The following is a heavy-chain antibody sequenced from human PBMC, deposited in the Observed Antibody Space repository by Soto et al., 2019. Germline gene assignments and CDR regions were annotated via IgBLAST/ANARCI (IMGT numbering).Heavy chain of an antibody. Sequence: QLQLQEPGPGLVKPSETLSLTCTVSDDSITRNSFYWGWVRQPPGKGLDWIGNIYYGGTTYYNPSLNSRVTISVDTFKKQFSLKLTSVTAVDTGVYYCVRGTVTPGWFDPWGQGTLVTVSS. V-gene: IGHV4-39*01. D-gene: IGHD4-17*01. CDR1: DDSITRNSFY. CDR3: VRGTVTPGWFDP. CDR2: IYYGGTT. J-gene: IGHJ5*02.